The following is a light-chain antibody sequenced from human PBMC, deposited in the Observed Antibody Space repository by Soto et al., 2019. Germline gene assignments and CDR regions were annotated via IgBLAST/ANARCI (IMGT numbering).Light chain of an antibody. CDR2: GAS. Sequence: EIVMTQSPGTLSLSPGEIATLSCRASQSVSSSYLAWYQQKPGQAPRLLIYGASTRVTGIPARFSGSGSGTEFTLTISSLQSEDFAVYHCQQYYNWWTFGQGTKVDIK. J-gene: IGKJ1*01. CDR1: QSVSSSY. V-gene: IGKV3-15*01. CDR3: QQYYNWWT.